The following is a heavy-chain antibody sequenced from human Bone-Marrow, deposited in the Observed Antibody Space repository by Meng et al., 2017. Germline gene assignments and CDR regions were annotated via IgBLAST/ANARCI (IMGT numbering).Heavy chain of an antibody. CDR2: ISNDRSNK. J-gene: IGHJ4*02. D-gene: IGHD5-18*01. CDR1: GFTFSSYA. CDR3: ARYTAFDY. V-gene: IGHV3-30*01. Sequence: GESLKISCAASGFTFSSYAMHWVRQAPGKGLEWVAVISNDRSNKYYADSVKGRFTISRDNSKNTLYLQMNSLRAEDTAVYYCARYTAFDYWGQGTTVTVSS.